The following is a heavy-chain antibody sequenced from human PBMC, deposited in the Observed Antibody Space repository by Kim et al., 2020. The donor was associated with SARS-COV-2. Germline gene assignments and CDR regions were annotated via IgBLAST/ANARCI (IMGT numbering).Heavy chain of an antibody. V-gene: IGHV3-48*02. J-gene: IGHJ4*02. D-gene: IGHD3-10*01. CDR1: GFTFSSYS. CDR2: ISSSRIVI. Sequence: GGSLRLSCAASGFTFSSYSMNWVRQAPGKGLEWVSYISSSRIVIYYADSVKGRFTISRDNAKNSLYLQMNSLRDEDTAVYFCARDLADGELLTPFDYWGQGTLVTVSS. CDR3: ARDLADGELLTPFDY.